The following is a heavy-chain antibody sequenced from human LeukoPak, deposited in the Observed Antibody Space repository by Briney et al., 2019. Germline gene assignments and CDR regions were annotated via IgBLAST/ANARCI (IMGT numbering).Heavy chain of an antibody. Sequence: EASVKVSCKVSGYTLTELSMHWVRQAPGQGLEWMGWINTNTGNPTYAQDYTGRFVFSLDTSVSTTYLQISRLKAEDTAVYYCASGPSYSGSNEYFDSWGQGTLVTVSS. CDR1: GYTLTELS. CDR2: INTNTGNP. V-gene: IGHV7-4-1*02. CDR3: ASGPSYSGSNEYFDS. J-gene: IGHJ4*02. D-gene: IGHD1-26*01.